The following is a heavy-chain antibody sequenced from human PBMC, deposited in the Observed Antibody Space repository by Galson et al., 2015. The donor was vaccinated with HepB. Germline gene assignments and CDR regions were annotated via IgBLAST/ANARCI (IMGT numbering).Heavy chain of an antibody. CDR2: IWYDGSKK. D-gene: IGHD6-19*01. CDR3: AKDRGSGWYYFDD. J-gene: IGHJ4*02. CDR1: GFTFSSYG. V-gene: IGHV3-33*06. Sequence: SLRLSCAAPGFTFSSYGMHWVRQAPGKGLEWVAVIWYDGSKKYYADSVKGRFTISRDNFKNTLYLQMNSLRTEDTAVYYCAKDRGSGWYYFDDWGQGTLVTVSS.